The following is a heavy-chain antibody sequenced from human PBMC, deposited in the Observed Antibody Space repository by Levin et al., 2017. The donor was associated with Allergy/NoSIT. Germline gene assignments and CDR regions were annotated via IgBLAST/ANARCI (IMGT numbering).Heavy chain of an antibody. CDR3: ARDGDGDYPR. J-gene: IGHJ1*01. Sequence: GESLKISCAASGFTFSSYAMHWVRQAPGKGLEWVAVISYDGSNKYYADSVKGRFTISRDNSKNTLYLQMNSLRAEDTAVYYCARDGDGDYPRWGQGTLVTVSS. CDR2: ISYDGSNK. D-gene: IGHD4-17*01. CDR1: GFTFSSYA. V-gene: IGHV3-30-3*01.